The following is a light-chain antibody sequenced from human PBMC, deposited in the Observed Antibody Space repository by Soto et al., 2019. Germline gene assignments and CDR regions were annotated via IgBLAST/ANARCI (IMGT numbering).Light chain of an antibody. CDR2: GAS. J-gene: IGKJ1*01. Sequence: EIVLTQSPGTLSLSPGERATLFCRASQSIATSQLAWYQQKPGQAPRLLIGASTRATGIPDGFSDSGSGTDFTLTVSRLEPEDFEVYYCQQFAASHRRFGQGTKADIX. CDR3: QQFAASHRR. V-gene: IGKV3-20*01. CDR1: QSIATSQ.